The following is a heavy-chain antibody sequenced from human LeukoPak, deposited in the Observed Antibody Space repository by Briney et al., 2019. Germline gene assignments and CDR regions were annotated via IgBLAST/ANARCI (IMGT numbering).Heavy chain of an antibody. D-gene: IGHD4-17*01. Sequence: PSQTLSLTCTVSGGSISSGGYYWSWIRQHPGKGLEWIGYIYYSGSTYYNPSLKSRVTISVDTSKNQFSLKLSSVTAADTAVYYCARDSQMTTATTLYYYGMDVWGQGTTVTVSS. CDR2: IYYSGST. CDR1: GGSISSGGYY. J-gene: IGHJ6*01. V-gene: IGHV4-31*03. CDR3: ARDSQMTTATTLYYYGMDV.